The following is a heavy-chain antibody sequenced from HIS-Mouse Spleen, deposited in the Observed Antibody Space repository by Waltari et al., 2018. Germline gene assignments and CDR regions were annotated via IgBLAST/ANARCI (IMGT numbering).Heavy chain of an antibody. CDR1: GGSISSYY. CDR3: ARASRDLLLPRYFDL. V-gene: IGHV4-59*01. J-gene: IGHJ2*01. Sequence: QVQLQESGPGLVKPSETLSLTCTVSGGSISSYYWSWIPQPPGKGLEWIGYYSGSTNYNPTLKSRVTISVDTSKNQFSLKLSSVTAADTAVYYCARASRDLLLPRYFDLWGRGTLVTVSS. CDR2: YYSGST.